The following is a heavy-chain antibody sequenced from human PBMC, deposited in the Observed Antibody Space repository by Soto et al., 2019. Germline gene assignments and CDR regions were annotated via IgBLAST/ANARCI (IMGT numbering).Heavy chain of an antibody. V-gene: IGHV1-3*01. CDR3: ARGYYYDSSGYYFDN. Sequence: SVKVSCEASGYSFTSPVIHWMRQAPVQRLEWVGWIKPGTGDTKFLQEFQGRLTITRDTSATTAYMELSNLRSGDTAVYYCARGYYYDSSGYYFDNWGQGTLVTVSS. CDR2: IKPGTGDT. CDR1: GYSFTSPV. J-gene: IGHJ4*02. D-gene: IGHD3-22*01.